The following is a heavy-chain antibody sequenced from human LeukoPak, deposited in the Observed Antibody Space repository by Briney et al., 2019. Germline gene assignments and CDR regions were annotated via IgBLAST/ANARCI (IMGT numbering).Heavy chain of an antibody. V-gene: IGHV1-24*01. J-gene: IGHJ4*02. CDR3: ATGGVEAAGTPWLPYYFDY. Sequence: ASVKVSCKVSGYTLTELSMHWVRQAPGKGLEWMGGFDPEDGETIYAQKFQGRVTMTEDTSTDTAYMELSSLRSEDTAVCYCATGGVEAAGTPWLPYYFDYWGQGTLVTVSS. D-gene: IGHD6-13*01. CDR1: GYTLTELS. CDR2: FDPEDGET.